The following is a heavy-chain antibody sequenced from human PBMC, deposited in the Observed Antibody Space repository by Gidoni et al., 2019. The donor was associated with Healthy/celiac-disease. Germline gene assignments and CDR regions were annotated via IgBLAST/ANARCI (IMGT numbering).Heavy chain of an antibody. CDR3: AKGVAYYYDSSGYPT. J-gene: IGHJ5*02. Sequence: QVQLVESGGGVVQPGRSLRLSCAASGFTFSRYGMHWVRQAPGKGLEWVAVISYDGSNKYYADSVKGRFTISRDNSKNTLYLQMNSLRAEDTAVYYCAKGVAYYYDSSGYPTWGQGTLVTVSS. CDR2: ISYDGSNK. CDR1: GFTFSRYG. V-gene: IGHV3-30*18. D-gene: IGHD3-22*01.